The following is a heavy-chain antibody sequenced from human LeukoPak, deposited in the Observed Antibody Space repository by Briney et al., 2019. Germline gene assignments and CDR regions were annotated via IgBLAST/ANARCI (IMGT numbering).Heavy chain of an antibody. CDR1: GGSISSYY. CDR3: ARGGGWSSYYFDY. D-gene: IGHD6-19*01. Sequence: SETLSLTFPVSGGSISSYYWSWIRQPPGKGLEWIGYIYYSGSTNYNPSLKSRVTISVDTSKNQFSMKLSSVTAADTAVYYCARGGGWSSYYFDYWGQGTLVTVSS. J-gene: IGHJ4*02. CDR2: IYYSGST. V-gene: IGHV4-59*01.